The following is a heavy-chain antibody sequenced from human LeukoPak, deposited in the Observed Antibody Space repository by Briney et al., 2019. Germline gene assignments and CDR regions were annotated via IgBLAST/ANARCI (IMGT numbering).Heavy chain of an antibody. J-gene: IGHJ4*02. D-gene: IGHD1-26*01. CDR3: AAPGGVGATTDFDY. CDR1: GFTVSSYS. CDR2: ISSSSSYI. V-gene: IGHV3-21*01. Sequence: GGSLRLSCAASGFTVSSYSMNWVRQAPGKGLEWVSSISSSSSYIYYADSVKGRFTISRDNAKNSLYLQMNSLRAEDTAVYYCAAPGGVGATTDFDYWGQGTLVTVSS.